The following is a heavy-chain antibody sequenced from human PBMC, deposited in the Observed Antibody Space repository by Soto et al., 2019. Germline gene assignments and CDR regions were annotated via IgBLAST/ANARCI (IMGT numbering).Heavy chain of an antibody. CDR3: ARELSRGNWFDP. D-gene: IGHD3-22*01. J-gene: IGHJ5*02. CDR2: IWYDGSNK. CDR1: GFTFSSYG. Sequence: QVQLVESGGGVVQPGRSLRLSCAASGFTFSSYGMHWVRQAPGKGLEWVAVIWYDGSNKYYADSVKGRFTISRDNSKNTLYLQMNSLRAEDTAVYYCARELSRGNWFDPLGQGTLVTVSS. V-gene: IGHV3-33*01.